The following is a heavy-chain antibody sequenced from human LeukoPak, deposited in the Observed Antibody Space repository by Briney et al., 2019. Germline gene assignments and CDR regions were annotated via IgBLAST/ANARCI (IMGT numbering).Heavy chain of an antibody. CDR2: ISYDETNK. CDR3: AYTVGVTAFLAY. CDR1: GFTFSSYA. Sequence: GGSLRLSCAASGFTFSSYAMHWVRQAPGKGLEWVAVISYDETNKYYADSVKGRFTISRDNSKNTLYLQMNSLRTEDTALYYCAYTVGVTAFLAYWGQGTLVTVSS. D-gene: IGHD2-21*02. V-gene: IGHV3-30*04. J-gene: IGHJ4*02.